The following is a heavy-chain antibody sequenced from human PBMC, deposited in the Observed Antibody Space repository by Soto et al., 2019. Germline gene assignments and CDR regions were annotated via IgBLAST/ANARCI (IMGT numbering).Heavy chain of an antibody. D-gene: IGHD3-22*01. J-gene: IGHJ3*02. CDR3: ARDQGYYYDGSGLLKTVRAFDI. Sequence: PGGSLRLSCAASGFTFSSYSMNWVRQAPGKGLEWVSYISSSSSTIYYADSVKGRFTISRDNAKTSLYLQMNSLRDEDTAVYYCARDQGYYYDGSGLLKTVRAFDIWGQGTMVTVSS. CDR2: ISSSSSTI. V-gene: IGHV3-48*02. CDR1: GFTFSSYS.